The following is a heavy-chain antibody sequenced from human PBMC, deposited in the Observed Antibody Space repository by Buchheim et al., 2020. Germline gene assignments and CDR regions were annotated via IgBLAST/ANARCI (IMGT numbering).Heavy chain of an antibody. D-gene: IGHD6-19*01. CDR1: GGSIKSGDNY. CDR3: ARARAMEVAGLDS. Sequence: QVQLQESGPRLVKPSQTLSLICTVSGGSIKSGDNYWSWIRQHPRKGLEWIGYIYYSGTTYYNPTLRSRLAISIDTSKNYFSLRLTSVTAADTAVYYCARARAMEVAGLDSWGQGTL. V-gene: IGHV4-31*03. J-gene: IGHJ5*02. CDR2: IYYSGTT.